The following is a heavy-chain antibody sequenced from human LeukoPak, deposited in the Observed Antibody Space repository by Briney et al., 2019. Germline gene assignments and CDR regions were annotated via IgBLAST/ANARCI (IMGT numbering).Heavy chain of an antibody. D-gene: IGHD4-17*01. Sequence: SETLSLTCTVSGGSISSYYWSWIRQPAGKGLEWIGRIYTSGSTNYNPSLKSRVTISVDTSKNQFSLKLSSVTAADTAVYYCARDRYGEYIPGRGYYYGMDVWGQGTTVTVSS. CDR3: ARDRYGEYIPGRGYYYGMDV. V-gene: IGHV4-4*07. CDR1: GGSISSYY. CDR2: IYTSGST. J-gene: IGHJ6*02.